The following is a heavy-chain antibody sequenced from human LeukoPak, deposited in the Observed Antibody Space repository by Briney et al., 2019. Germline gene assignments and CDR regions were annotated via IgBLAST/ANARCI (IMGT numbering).Heavy chain of an antibody. V-gene: IGHV4-4*07. CDR3: ARGRRDGYNWYYFDY. D-gene: IGHD5-24*01. Sequence: SETLSLTCTVSGGSISNYYWSWIRQPAGKGLEWIGRIYTSGSTNYNPSLKSRVTISVDTSKNQFSLKLSSVTAADTAVYYCARGRRDGYNWYYFDYWGQGTLVTVSS. CDR2: IYTSGST. J-gene: IGHJ4*02. CDR1: GGSISNYY.